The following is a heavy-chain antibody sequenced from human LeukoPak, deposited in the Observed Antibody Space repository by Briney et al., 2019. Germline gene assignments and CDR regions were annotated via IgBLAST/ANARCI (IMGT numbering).Heavy chain of an antibody. D-gene: IGHD4-17*01. Sequence: PGGSLRLSCDASGFTVNSYAMNWVRQAPGQGLEWVSVISASGDNTYYADSVKGRFTISRDDSKNTVYLQMNSLRADDTAVYHCAKGGRRHYGDYVAFWGQGTLVTVSS. CDR3: AKGGRRHYGDYVAF. CDR1: GFTVNSYA. CDR2: ISASGDNT. V-gene: IGHV3-23*01. J-gene: IGHJ4*02.